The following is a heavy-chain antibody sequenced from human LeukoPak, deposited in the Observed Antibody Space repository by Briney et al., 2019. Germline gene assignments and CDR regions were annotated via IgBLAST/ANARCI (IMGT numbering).Heavy chain of an antibody. J-gene: IGHJ4*02. V-gene: IGHV4-34*01. D-gene: IGHD6-19*01. CDR3: ARISLAVAGPYDY. CDR2: INHSGST. Sequence: SETLSLTCAVYGGSFSGYYWSWIRQPPGKGLEGIGEINHSGSTNYNPSLKSRVTISVDTSKNQFSLKLSSVTAADTAVYYCARISLAVAGPYDYWGQGTLVTVSS. CDR1: GGSFSGYY.